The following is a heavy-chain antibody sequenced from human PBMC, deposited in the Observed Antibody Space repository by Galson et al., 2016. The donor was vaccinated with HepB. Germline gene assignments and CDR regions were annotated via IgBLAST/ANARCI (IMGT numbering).Heavy chain of an antibody. V-gene: IGHV3-74*01. CDR2: INTDGSST. D-gene: IGHD6-13*01. CDR3: TRVRREGIAAAGFQI. CDR1: GFPFSKYW. J-gene: IGHJ4*02. Sequence: SLRLSCAASGFPFSKYWMHWVRQAPGKGLVWVSRINTDGSSTTYADSVKGRFTISRDNAKNTLYLQMSSLRAEDTALYYCTRVRREGIAAAGFQIWGQGTLVTVSS.